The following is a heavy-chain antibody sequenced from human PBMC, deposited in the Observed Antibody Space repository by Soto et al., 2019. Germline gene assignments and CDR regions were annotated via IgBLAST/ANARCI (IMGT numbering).Heavy chain of an antibody. D-gene: IGHD2-2*01. CDR1: GGSISSYY. V-gene: IGHV4-59*01. CDR3: ARGDSIVVVAAAMALGVNRFDP. CDR2: IYYSGST. Sequence: SETLSLTCTVSGGSISSYYWSWIRQPPGKGLEWIGYIYYSGSTNYNPSLKSRVTISVDTSKNQFSLKLSSVTAADTAAYYCARGDSIVVVAAAMALGVNRFDPWGQGTPVTVYS. J-gene: IGHJ5*02.